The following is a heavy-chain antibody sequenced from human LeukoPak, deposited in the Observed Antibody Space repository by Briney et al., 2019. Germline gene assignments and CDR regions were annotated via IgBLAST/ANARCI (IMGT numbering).Heavy chain of an antibody. Sequence: SETLSLTCTVSGGSRSPYYWSWIRQSPGKELEYIGYIYCTGSTNYNPSLKSRVTISLDTSNNQFPLILSSVTAADTAVYYCTRGLRGGDYQLLPFGFWGQGTLVTVSS. D-gene: IGHD2-2*01. V-gene: IGHV4-59*01. CDR2: IYCTGST. J-gene: IGHJ4*02. CDR3: TRGLRGGDYQLLPFGF. CDR1: GGSRSPYY.